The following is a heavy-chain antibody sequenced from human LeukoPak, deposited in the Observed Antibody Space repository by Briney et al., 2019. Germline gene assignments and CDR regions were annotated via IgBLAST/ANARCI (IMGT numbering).Heavy chain of an antibody. V-gene: IGHV3-11*01. CDR1: GFTFSDYY. CDR2: INTSGNIK. Sequence: GGSLRLSCAASGFTFSDYYMSWIRQTPGKGLEWVSYINTSGNIKNYADSVKGRFAISRDSTKNSLYLQMNSLRVEDTAVYYCASRPSVAARDPFDYWGQGALVTVSS. J-gene: IGHJ4*02. CDR3: ASRPSVAARDPFDY. D-gene: IGHD6-19*01.